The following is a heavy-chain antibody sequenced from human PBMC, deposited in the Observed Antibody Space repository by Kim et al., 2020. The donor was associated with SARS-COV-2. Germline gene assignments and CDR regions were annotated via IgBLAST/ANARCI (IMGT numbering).Heavy chain of an antibody. V-gene: IGHV3-21*01. CDR2: SYI. Sequence: SYIYYADSVKGRFTISRDNAKNSLYLQMNSLRAEDTAVYYCARKVWVGDYWGQGTLVTVSS. D-gene: IGHD1-26*01. J-gene: IGHJ4*02. CDR3: ARKVWVGDY.